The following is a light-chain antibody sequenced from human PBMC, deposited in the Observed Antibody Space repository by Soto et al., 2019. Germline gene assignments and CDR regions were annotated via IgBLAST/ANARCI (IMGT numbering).Light chain of an antibody. CDR1: SSNIGAGYD. J-gene: IGLJ2*01. V-gene: IGLV1-40*01. CDR3: HSYDVSLSGPV. Sequence: QSVLTQPPSVSGAPGQRVTISCTGSSSNIGAGYDVHWYQQLPGTAPKVLIYDNNSRPSGVPGRFSGSKSGTSASLAITGLQAEDEADYYCHSYDVSLSGPVFGGWTKLTVL. CDR2: DNN.